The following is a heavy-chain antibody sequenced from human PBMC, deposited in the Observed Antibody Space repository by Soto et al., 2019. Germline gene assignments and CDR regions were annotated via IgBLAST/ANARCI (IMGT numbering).Heavy chain of an antibody. Sequence: GASVKVSCKASGYTFTSYYMHWVRQAPGQGLEWMGIINPSGGSTSYAQKFQGRVTMTRDTSTSTVYMELSSLRSEDTAVYYCAREPRGHPTWSDHWDKTTLVTGS. V-gene: IGHV1-46*01. CDR1: GYTFTSYY. J-gene: IGHJ1*01. CDR2: INPSGGST. D-gene: IGHD2-8*02. CDR3: AREPRGHPTWSDH.